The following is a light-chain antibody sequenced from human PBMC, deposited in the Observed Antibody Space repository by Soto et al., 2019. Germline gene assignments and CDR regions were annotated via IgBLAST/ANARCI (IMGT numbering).Light chain of an antibody. J-gene: IGKJ2*01. CDR3: QQYFGSLYT. CDR1: QSISSTY. Sequence: SVLTQSPGTLSLFPGERATLSCRTSQSISSTYLAWYQQRPGQAPRLLIYAASSRATGMPERFSGSVSGTDFTLTISRLEPEDFSLYYCQQYFGSLYTFGQGTKLEIK. V-gene: IGKV3-20*01. CDR2: AAS.